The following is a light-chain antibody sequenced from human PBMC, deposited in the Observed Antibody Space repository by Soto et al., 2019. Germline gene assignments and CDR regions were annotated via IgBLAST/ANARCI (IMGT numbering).Light chain of an antibody. CDR1: QSVRRY. J-gene: IGKJ1*01. CDR2: DAS. Sequence: EIVLTQSPATLSLSPGERATLSCRASQSVRRYLAWYQQKPGQAPRLLIYDASTRATGIPARFSGSGSETEFTLTISSLQSEDFAVYYCQQYNNWPRTFGQGTKVDI. CDR3: QQYNNWPRT. V-gene: IGKV3D-15*01.